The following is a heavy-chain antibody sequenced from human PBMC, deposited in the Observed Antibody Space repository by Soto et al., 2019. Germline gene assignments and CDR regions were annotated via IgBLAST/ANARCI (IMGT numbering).Heavy chain of an antibody. D-gene: IGHD1-7*01. J-gene: IGHJ5*02. CDR1: GFTFSDHY. CDR3: ARRITGTPPADGGS. Sequence: EVQLVESGGDLVQPGGSLRLSCAVSGFTFSDHYMDWVRQAPGKGLEWVGRIRNRANSYTTDYAASVKGRFTISRDDSKNSLYLQMSSLKTEDTAMYYCARRITGTPPADGGSWGQGTLVTVSS. V-gene: IGHV3-72*01. CDR2: IRNRANSYTT.